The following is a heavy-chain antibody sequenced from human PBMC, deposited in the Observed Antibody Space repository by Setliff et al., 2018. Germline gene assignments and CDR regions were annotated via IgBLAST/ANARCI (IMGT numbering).Heavy chain of an antibody. J-gene: IGHJ3*01. CDR2: ISRSGAT. V-gene: IGHV4-31*01. D-gene: IGHD3-16*01. CDR1: GDSIMSPTYT. CDR3: ASWGSAIGFDL. Sequence: PSETLSLTCTVSGDSIMSPTYTWTWIRQLPGKGLEWIGYISRSGATSHNWSLKRHIAISLDTSRNQFSLNLSSVSAADTATYYCASWGSAIGFDLWGQGKLVTVSS.